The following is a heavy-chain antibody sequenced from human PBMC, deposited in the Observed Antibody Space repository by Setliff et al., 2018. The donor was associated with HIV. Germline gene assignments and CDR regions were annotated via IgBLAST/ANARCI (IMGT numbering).Heavy chain of an antibody. J-gene: IGHJ5*02. Sequence: SETLSLTCTVSGQFISDGYYWGWIRQPPGKGLEWIGSVYHSGKTYHNPSLKSRVTMSADTSKNQISLMLRSMTAADTAVYYCAKHDFGEGSCFDPWGQGSLVTVSS. V-gene: IGHV4-38-2*02. CDR2: VYHSGKT. CDR1: GQFISDGYY. CDR3: AKHDFGEGSCFDP. D-gene: IGHD3-16*01.